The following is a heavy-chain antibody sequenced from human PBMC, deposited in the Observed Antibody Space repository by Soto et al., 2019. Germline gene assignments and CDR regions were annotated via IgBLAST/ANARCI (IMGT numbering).Heavy chain of an antibody. CDR3: TTSYDSSGYYQRVYYYYYYGMDV. J-gene: IGHJ6*02. CDR2: IKSKTDGGTT. V-gene: IGHV3-15*07. Sequence: EVQLVESGGGLAKPGGSLRLSCAASGFTFSNAWMNWVRQAPGKGLEWVGRIKSKTDGGTTDYAAPVKGRFTISRDDSKNTLYLQMNSLKTEDTAVYYCTTSYDSSGYYQRVYYYYYYGMDVWGQGTTVTVSS. CDR1: GFTFSNAW. D-gene: IGHD3-22*01.